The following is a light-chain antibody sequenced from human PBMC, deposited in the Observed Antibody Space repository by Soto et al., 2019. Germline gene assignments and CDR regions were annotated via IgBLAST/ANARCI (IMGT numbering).Light chain of an antibody. J-gene: IGKJ1*01. CDR1: QSVSNY. CDR2: DAS. Sequence: EIVLTQSPATLSLSPGERATLSCRASQSVSNYLAWYQQKPGQAPRLLIYDASNRATGIPARFSGSGSGTDFTLTITSLEPEHFAVYYCQQRSNWPPTWTFGQGTKVEIK. CDR3: QQRSNWPPTWT. V-gene: IGKV3-11*01.